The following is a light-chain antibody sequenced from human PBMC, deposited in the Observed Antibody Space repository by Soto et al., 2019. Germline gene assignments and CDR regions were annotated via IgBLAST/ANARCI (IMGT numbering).Light chain of an antibody. CDR1: SSNIGAGYD. CDR3: QSFDSSLSSYV. CDR2: DNN. J-gene: IGLJ1*01. Sequence: QSVLTQPPSLSGAPGQRVTISCTGSSSNIGAGYDVHWYQQLPGTAPKLLIYDNNNRPSGVPDRFSGSKSGTSASLAITGLQDEDAADYYCQSFDSSLSSYVFGAGTKVTVL. V-gene: IGLV1-40*01.